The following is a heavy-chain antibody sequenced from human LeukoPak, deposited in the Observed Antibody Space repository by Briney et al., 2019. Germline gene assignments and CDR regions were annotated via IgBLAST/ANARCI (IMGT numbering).Heavy chain of an antibody. CDR2: INPSGGST. CDR3: AREPYGDHGTGYYFDY. CDR1: GYTFTSYY. J-gene: IGHJ4*02. Sequence: ASVKVSCKASGYTFTSYYMHWVRQAPGQGLEWMGIINPSGGSTSYAQKFQGRVTMTRDTSTSTVYMELSSLRSEDTAVYYCAREPYGDHGTGYYFDYWGQGTLVTVSS. D-gene: IGHD4-17*01. V-gene: IGHV1-46*01.